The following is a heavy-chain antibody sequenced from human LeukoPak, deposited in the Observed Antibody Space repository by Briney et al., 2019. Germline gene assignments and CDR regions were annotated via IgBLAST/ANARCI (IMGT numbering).Heavy chain of an antibody. V-gene: IGHV3-11*01. CDR3: ARVVDYYYGMDV. Sequence: GGSLRLSCAASGFTFSDYYMSWIRQAPGKGLEWVSYISGSGPTIFYADSVKGRFTISRDNAKNSLYLQMNSLRAEDTAVYYCARVVDYYYGMDVWGQGTTVTVSS. CDR2: ISGSGPTI. J-gene: IGHJ6*02. CDR1: GFTFSDYY.